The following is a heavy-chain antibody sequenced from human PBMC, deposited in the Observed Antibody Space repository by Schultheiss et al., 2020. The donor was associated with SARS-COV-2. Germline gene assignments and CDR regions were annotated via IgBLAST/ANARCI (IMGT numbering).Heavy chain of an antibody. CDR2: ISGSGGST. Sequence: GESLKISCAASGFTFSSYAMSWVRQAPGKGLEWVSAISGSGGSTYYADSVKGRFTISRDNSKNTLYLQMNSLRAEDTAVYYCAKDGIVVVPAAIQDYYYYMDVWGKGTTVTVSS. J-gene: IGHJ6*03. D-gene: IGHD2-2*02. CDR3: AKDGIVVVPAAIQDYYYYMDV. CDR1: GFTFSSYA. V-gene: IGHV3-23*01.